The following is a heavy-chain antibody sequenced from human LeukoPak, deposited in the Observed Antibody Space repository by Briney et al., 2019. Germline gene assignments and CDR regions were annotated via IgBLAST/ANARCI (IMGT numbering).Heavy chain of an antibody. V-gene: IGHV4-39*01. D-gene: IGHD4-23*01. CDR3: ARQPSGGNPLEW. CDR1: GGSISSSSYY. CDR2: IYYSGSA. J-gene: IGHJ4*02. Sequence: SETLSLTCTVSGGSISSSSYYWGWIRQPPGKGLEWIGSIYYSGSAYYNPSLKSRVTISVDTSKNQFSLKLSSVTAADTAVYYCARQPSGGNPLEWWGQGTLVTVSS.